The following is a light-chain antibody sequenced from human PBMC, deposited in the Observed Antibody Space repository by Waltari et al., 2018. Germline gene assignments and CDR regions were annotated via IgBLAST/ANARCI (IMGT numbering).Light chain of an antibody. CDR2: YDS. CDR3: LVWHSTIDHQGV. V-gene: IGLV3-21*04. Sequence: SYVVTQSPSVSVAPGETARITCGGDSIGSKSVHWYQQRSGQAPVLVISYDSDRPSGIPARFSGSNSGNTATLTISWVEAEDEADYYCLVWHSTIDHQGVFGGGTKLTVL. CDR1: SIGSKS. J-gene: IGLJ2*01.